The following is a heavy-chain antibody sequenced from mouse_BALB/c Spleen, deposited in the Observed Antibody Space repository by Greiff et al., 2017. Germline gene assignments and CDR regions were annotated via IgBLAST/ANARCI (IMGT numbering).Heavy chain of an antibody. V-gene: IGHV5-6-5*01. D-gene: IGHD2-2*01. CDR2: ISSGGST. CDR3: AREWGGYDGDLYYAMDY. CDR1: GFTFSSYA. Sequence: EVQLVESGGGLVKPGGSLKLSCAASGFTFSSYAMSWVRQTPEKRLEWVASISSGGSTYYPDSVKGRFTISRDNARNILYLQMSSLRSEDTAMYYCAREWGGYDGDLYYAMDYWGQGTSVTVSS. J-gene: IGHJ4*01.